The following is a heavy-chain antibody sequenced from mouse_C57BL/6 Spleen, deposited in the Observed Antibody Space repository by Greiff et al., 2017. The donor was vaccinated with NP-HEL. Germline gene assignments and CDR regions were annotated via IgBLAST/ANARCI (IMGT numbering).Heavy chain of an antibody. V-gene: IGHV1-53*01. CDR3: ARGDDYDDAMDY. CDR1: GYTFTSYW. CDR2: INPSNGGT. J-gene: IGHJ4*01. D-gene: IGHD2-4*01. Sequence: KESCKASGYTFTSYWMHWVKQRPGHGLEWIGNINPSNGGTNYNEKFKSKATLTVDKSSSTAYMQLSSLTSEDSAVYYCARGDDYDDAMDYWGQGTSVTVSS.